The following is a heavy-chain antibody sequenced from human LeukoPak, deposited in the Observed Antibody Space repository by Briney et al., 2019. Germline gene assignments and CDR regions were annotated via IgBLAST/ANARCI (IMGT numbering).Heavy chain of an antibody. CDR3: ARDHCSGGSCYSFDY. V-gene: IGHV4-59*12. J-gene: IGHJ4*02. CDR1: GGSISSYY. CDR2: IYYSGST. D-gene: IGHD2-15*01. Sequence: PSETLSLTCTASGGSISSYYWSWIRQPPGKGLEWIGYIYYSGSTNYNPSLKSRVTISVDTSKNQFSLKLSSVTAADTAVYYCARDHCSGGSCYSFDYWGQGTLVTVSS.